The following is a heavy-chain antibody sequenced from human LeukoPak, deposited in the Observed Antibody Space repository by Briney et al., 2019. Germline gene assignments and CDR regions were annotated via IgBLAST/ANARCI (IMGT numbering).Heavy chain of an antibody. Sequence: GESLKISCKGSGCSFTSYWIGWVRQMPGKGLEWRGIIYPGDSDTRYSPSFQGQVTISADKSISTAYLQWSSLKASDTAMYYCARHMDHYGSGSYTSTGWFDPWGQGTLVTVSS. CDR1: GCSFTSYW. V-gene: IGHV5-51*01. D-gene: IGHD3-10*01. J-gene: IGHJ5*02. CDR2: IYPGDSDT. CDR3: ARHMDHYGSGSYTSTGWFDP.